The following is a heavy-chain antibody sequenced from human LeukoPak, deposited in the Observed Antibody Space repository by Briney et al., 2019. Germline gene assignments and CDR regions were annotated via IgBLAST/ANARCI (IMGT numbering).Heavy chain of an antibody. CDR2: ISGSGGST. J-gene: IGHJ4*02. D-gene: IGHD3-10*01. CDR3: AKVAYYGSGSYYFDY. CDR1: GFTFSSYG. Sequence: PGGSLRLSCAASGFTFSSYGMSWVRQAPGRGLEWVSAISGSGGSTYYADSVKGRFTISRDNSKNTLYLQMNSLRAEDTAVYYCAKVAYYGSGSYYFDYWGQGTLVTVSS. V-gene: IGHV3-23*01.